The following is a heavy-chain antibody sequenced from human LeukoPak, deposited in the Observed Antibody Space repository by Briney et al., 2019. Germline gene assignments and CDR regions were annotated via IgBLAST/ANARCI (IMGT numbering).Heavy chain of an antibody. CDR3: ARDSRGMGYYDFWSGYNYYFDY. J-gene: IGHJ4*02. V-gene: IGHV1-18*01. Sequence: ASVKVSCKASGYTFTSYGISWLRQAPGQGLEWMGWISAYNGNTNYAQKLQGRVTMTTDTSTSTAYMELRSLRSDDTAVYYCARDSRGMGYYDFWSGYNYYFDYWGQGTLVTVSS. CDR1: GYTFTSYG. CDR2: ISAYNGNT. D-gene: IGHD3-3*01.